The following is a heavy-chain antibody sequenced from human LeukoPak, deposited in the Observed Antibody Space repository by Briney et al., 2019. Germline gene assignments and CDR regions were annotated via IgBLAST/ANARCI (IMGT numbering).Heavy chain of an antibody. Sequence: SETLSLTCIVSGGSISSYYRSWIRQPPGKGLEWIGYIYYSGSTNYNPSLKSRVTISVVTSKNQFSLKLSSVTAADTAVYYCARARYSSAPFDYWGQGTLITVSS. V-gene: IGHV4-59*01. J-gene: IGHJ4*02. CDR1: GGSISSYY. CDR2: IYYSGST. CDR3: ARARYSSAPFDY. D-gene: IGHD6-25*01.